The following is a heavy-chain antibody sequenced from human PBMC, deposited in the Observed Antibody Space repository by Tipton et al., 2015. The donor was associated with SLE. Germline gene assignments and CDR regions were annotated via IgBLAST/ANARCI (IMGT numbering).Heavy chain of an antibody. CDR2: ISWDGGST. J-gene: IGHJ4*02. CDR1: GFTFDDYT. CDR3: AKDSPFSRTRVYYFDY. V-gene: IGHV3-43*01. Sequence: GSLRLSCAASGFTFDDYTMHWVRQAPGKGLEWVSLISWDGGSTYYADSVKGRFTISRDNSKNSLYLQMNSLRTEDTALYYCAKDSPFSRTRVYYFDYWGQGTLVTVSS.